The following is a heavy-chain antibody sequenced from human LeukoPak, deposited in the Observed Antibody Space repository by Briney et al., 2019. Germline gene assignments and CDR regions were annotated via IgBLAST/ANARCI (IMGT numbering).Heavy chain of an antibody. J-gene: IGHJ6*02. CDR3: ARARLPPYCSSTSCYYYYGMDV. CDR1: GGTFSSYA. V-gene: IGHV1-69*13. D-gene: IGHD2-2*01. CDR2: IIPIFGTA. Sequence: SVKVSCKASGGTFSSYAISWVRQAPGQGLEWMGGIIPIFGTANYAQKFQGRVTITADESTSTAYMELSSLRSEDTAVYYCARARLPPYCSSTSCYYYYGMDVWGQGTTVAVSS.